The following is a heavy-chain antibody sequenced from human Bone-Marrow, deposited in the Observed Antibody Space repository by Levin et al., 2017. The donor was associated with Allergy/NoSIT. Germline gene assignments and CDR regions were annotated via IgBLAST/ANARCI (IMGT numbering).Heavy chain of an antibody. D-gene: IGHD5/OR15-5a*01. CDR2: ITASGYGS. J-gene: IGHJ6*02. CDR1: GFTSSRHG. Sequence: GGSLRLSCEGSGFTSSRHGMTWVRQAPGKGLEWVSGITASGYGSSYADSVKGRFTISRDIVKNTVYLQMNSLRVEDTGVYFCAKGVSFYFYYGLDVWGQGTTVTVSS. V-gene: IGHV3-23*01. CDR3: AKGVSFYFYYGLDV.